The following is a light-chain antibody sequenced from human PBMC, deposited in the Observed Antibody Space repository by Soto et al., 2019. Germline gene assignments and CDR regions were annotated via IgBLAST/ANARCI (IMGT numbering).Light chain of an antibody. CDR2: DAS. CDR3: QQYNSYRT. V-gene: IGKV1-5*01. Sequence: DIEMTQSPSTLSASVGDRVTITCRASQSISSWLAWYQQKPGKAPKLLIYDASSLESWVPSRFGGSGSGTEFSVTISSPQPDGFATYYCQQYNSYRTFDQGTNVEIK. CDR1: QSISSW. J-gene: IGKJ1*01.